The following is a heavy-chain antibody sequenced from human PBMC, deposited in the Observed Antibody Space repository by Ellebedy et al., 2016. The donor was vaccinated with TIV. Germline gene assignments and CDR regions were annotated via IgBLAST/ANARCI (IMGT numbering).Heavy chain of an antibody. J-gene: IGHJ4*02. CDR1: GYTFCSYY. CDR2: INPSGGST. Sequence: AASVKVSCKASGYTFCSYYMHWARQAPGQGLEWMGVINPSGGSTSYAQKLQGRVTMTRDTSTSTVYMELSSLKSEDTAVYYCARGDNTFYPYSGSSDFDYWGQGTLVTVSS. D-gene: IGHD1-26*01. CDR3: ARGDNTFYPYSGSSDFDY. V-gene: IGHV1-46*01.